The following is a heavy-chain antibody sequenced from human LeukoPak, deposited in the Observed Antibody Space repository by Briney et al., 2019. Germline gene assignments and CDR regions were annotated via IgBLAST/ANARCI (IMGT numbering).Heavy chain of an antibody. Sequence: AGSLRLSCAASGFTFNSYWMHWVRQAPGKGLVWVSLFKTDGSTTRYADSVKGRFTISRDNAKNTLYLQMNSLRAEDTAVYYCARSTSQGFDYWGQGTPVIVSS. J-gene: IGHJ4*02. CDR1: GFTFNSYW. CDR3: ARSTSQGFDY. CDR2: FKTDGSTT. V-gene: IGHV3-74*01.